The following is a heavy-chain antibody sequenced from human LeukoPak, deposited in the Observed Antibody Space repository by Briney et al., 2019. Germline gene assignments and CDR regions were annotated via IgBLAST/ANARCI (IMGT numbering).Heavy chain of an antibody. CDR2: IWYDGSNK. V-gene: IGHV3-33*01. J-gene: IGHJ4*02. Sequence: PGRSLRLPCAASGFTFSSYGMHWVRQAPGKGLEWVAVIWYDGSNKYYADSVKGRLTISRDNSKNTLYLQMNSLRAEDTAVYYCARVWGSSGLDYWGQGTLVTVSS. CDR1: GFTFSSYG. D-gene: IGHD6-19*01. CDR3: ARVWGSSGLDY.